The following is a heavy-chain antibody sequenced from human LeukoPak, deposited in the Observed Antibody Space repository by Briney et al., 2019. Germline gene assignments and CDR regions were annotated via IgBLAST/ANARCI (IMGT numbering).Heavy chain of an antibody. J-gene: IGHJ3*02. V-gene: IGHV4-59*01. CDR2: IHYSGST. CDR3: ARGYYDASGSSNTFDI. Sequence: SETLSLTCSVSGVSISSFYWSWIRQSPGKGLEWIGFIHYSGSTNYNPSLKSRVTISADTSKNQFSLKLTSVTAADTAVYYCARGYYDASGSSNTFDIWGQGTMVTVSS. D-gene: IGHD3-22*01. CDR1: GVSISSFY.